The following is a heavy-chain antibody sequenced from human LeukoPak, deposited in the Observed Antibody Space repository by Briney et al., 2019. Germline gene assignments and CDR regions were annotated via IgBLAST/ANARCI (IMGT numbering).Heavy chain of an antibody. CDR2: IDPSDSYT. J-gene: IGHJ4*02. CDR1: GYLLTSYW. D-gene: IGHD2-15*01. CDR3: ARRYCGGGTCYGDY. V-gene: IGHV5-10-1*01. Sequence: GESLKISCKGSGYLLTSYWISWVRQMPGKGVEWMGRIDPSDSYTNYSPSFQGHVTISADKSISTAYLQWSSLKASDTAMYYCARRYCGGGTCYGDYWGQGTLVTVSS.